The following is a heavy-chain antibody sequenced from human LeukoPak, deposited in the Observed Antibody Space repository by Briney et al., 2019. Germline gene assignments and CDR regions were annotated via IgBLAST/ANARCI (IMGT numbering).Heavy chain of an antibody. CDR1: GDSISSYY. D-gene: IGHD3-22*01. J-gene: IGHJ6*03. V-gene: IGHV4-59*01. CDR2: IHYTGGT. CDR3: ARAYYYDSSGPMDV. Sequence: SETLSLTCTVSGDSISSYYWSWIRQPPGKRLEWIGYIHYTGGTNYNPSLKSRVTMSVGTSKNQFSLKLSSVTAADTAVYYCARAYYYDSSGPMDVWGKGTTVTVSS.